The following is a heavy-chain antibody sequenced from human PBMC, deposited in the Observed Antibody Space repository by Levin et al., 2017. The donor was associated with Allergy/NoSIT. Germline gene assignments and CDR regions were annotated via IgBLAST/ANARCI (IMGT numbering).Heavy chain of an antibody. V-gene: IGHV3-33*01. CDR3: AREIWASRWWYGYFDL. CDR2: IRNDGSDE. D-gene: IGHD2-15*01. CDR1: GFTLSSHA. J-gene: IGHJ2*01. Sequence: GGSLRLSCVASGFTLSSHAMHWVRQAPGKGLEWVAVIRNDGSDESYAESVKGRFIFSRDNSKNTLYLQMNSLRAADTAVYYCAREIWASRWWYGYFDLWGRGTLVSVSP.